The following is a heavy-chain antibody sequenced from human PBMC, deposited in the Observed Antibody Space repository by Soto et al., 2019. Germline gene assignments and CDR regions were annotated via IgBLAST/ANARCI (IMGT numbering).Heavy chain of an antibody. CDR2: LTVTGDSA. CDR1: GFRLSDSA. D-gene: IGHD1-20*01. CDR3: ARDQPITFDP. Sequence: GGSLRLSCAASGFRLSDSAVSWVRQAPGKGLEWVASLTVTGDSAFYADSVKGRFTISRDNANSTLYLQMSSLRVEDTAVYFCARDQPITFDPWGQGTQVTVS. V-gene: IGHV3-23*01. J-gene: IGHJ5*02.